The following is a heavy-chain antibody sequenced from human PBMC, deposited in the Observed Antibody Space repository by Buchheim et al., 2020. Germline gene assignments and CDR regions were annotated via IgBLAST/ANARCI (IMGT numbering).Heavy chain of an antibody. Sequence: QVQLQQWGAGLLKPSETLSLTCAVSGGSFSNYYWTWIRQSPGKGLEWIGEINHSGSINYGPSLKSRVSIVVDTSKNQFSLNLSSVTAADTAVYYCARGDYYASSGYYGFWGQGTL. J-gene: IGHJ4*02. CDR3: ARGDYYASSGYYGF. D-gene: IGHD3-22*01. CDR1: GGSFSNYY. V-gene: IGHV4-34*01. CDR2: INHSGSI.